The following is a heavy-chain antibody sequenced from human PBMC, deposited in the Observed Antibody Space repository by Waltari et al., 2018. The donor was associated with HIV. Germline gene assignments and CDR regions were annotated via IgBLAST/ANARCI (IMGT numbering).Heavy chain of an antibody. J-gene: IGHJ4*02. D-gene: IGHD2-21*02. CDR1: GFLLPDHY. CDR2: INAGDGDA. CDR3: ARAGLRGLIQDFDI. V-gene: IGHV1-46*01. Sequence: EMRKPGTSVRLSCRASGFLLPDHYMHWVRQGPRQTFEWTGSINAGDGDANSAQKFQDRLTLTRDLFTGSIYLDLMSLKSDDTAVYFCARAGLRGLIQDFDIWGQGTQLIVSS.